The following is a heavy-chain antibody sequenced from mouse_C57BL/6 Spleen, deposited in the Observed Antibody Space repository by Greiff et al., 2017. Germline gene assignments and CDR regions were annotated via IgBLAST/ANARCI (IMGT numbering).Heavy chain of an antibody. Sequence: QVQLQQSGAELARPGASVKLSCKASGYTFTSYGISWVKQRTGQGLEWIGEIYPRSGNNYYNEKFKGKATLTADKSSSTAYMELRSLTSEDSAVYFCARDYDRYFDVWGTGTTVTVSS. V-gene: IGHV1-81*01. J-gene: IGHJ1*03. CDR2: IYPRSGNN. CDR1: GYTFTSYG. CDR3: ARDYDRYFDV. D-gene: IGHD2-4*01.